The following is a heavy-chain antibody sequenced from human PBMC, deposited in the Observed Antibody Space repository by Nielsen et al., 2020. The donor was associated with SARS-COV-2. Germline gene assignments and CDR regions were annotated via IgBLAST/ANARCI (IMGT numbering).Heavy chain of an antibody. J-gene: IGHJ6*03. V-gene: IGHV5-10-1*01. D-gene: IGHD5-18*01. CDR2: IDPSDSYT. CDR1: GYSFTSYW. Sequence: GGSLRLSCKGSGYSFTSYWISWVRQMPGKGLEWMGRIDPSDSYTNYSPSFQGHVTISADKSISTAYLQWSSLKAPDTAMYYCARRMVVTEGGYTYYYYMDVWGKGTTVTVSS. CDR3: ARRMVVTEGGYTYYYYMDV.